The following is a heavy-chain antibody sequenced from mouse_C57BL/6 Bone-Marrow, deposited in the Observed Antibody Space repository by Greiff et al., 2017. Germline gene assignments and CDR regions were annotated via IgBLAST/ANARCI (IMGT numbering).Heavy chain of an antibody. D-gene: IGHD2-5*01. CDR2: GQGLEWIG. CDR3: AEDAAVYCCAFYYSNYDWYFDV. V-gene: IGHV1-87*01. CDR1: YTFFSRLH. J-gene: IGHJ1*03. Sequence: QVQLQQSGPELARPWASVKLSCRAFYTFFSRLHFAIRDTNYWLQWVKQRPGQGLEWIGANYHGNGDTSYNQKFKGTATLTADNSSSTAYMLRSKLTAEDAAVYCCAFYYSNYDWYFDVWGTGTTVTVSS.